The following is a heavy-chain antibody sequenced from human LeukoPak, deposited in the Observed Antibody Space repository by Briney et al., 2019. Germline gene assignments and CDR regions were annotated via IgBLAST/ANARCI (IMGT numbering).Heavy chain of an antibody. J-gene: IGHJ5*02. Sequence: GGSLRLSCAASGFTFSDYYMSWIRQAPGKGLEWVSYISSSSSYTNHADSVKGRFTISRDNAKNSLYLQMNSLRAEDTAVYYCARGSLAETGTNWFDPWGQGTLVTVSS. CDR2: ISSSSSYT. D-gene: IGHD1-1*01. V-gene: IGHV3-11*06. CDR3: ARGSLAETGTNWFDP. CDR1: GFTFSDYY.